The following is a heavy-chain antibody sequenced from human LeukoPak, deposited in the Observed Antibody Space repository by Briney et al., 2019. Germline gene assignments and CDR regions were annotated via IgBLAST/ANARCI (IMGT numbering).Heavy chain of an antibody. D-gene: IGHD6-19*01. V-gene: IGHV4-59*01. J-gene: IGHJ4*02. Sequence: KPSETLSLTCTVSGGSISSDYWSWIRQPPGKGLECIGYISYSGSTNSNPSLKSRVTISVDTSKNQFSLKLSSVTAADTAVYYCVRENYSSGWYGIIDYWGQGTLVTVSS. CDR1: GGSISSDY. CDR3: VRENYSSGWYGIIDY. CDR2: ISYSGST.